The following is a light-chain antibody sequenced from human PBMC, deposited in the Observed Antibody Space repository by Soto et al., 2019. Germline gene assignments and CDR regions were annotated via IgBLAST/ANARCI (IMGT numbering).Light chain of an antibody. J-gene: IGKJ1*01. V-gene: IGKV3-15*01. CDR1: QSVSNN. Sequence: EIVMTQSPATLSVSPGERATLSGRASQSVSNNYLAWYQQKPGQAPRLLIYGAATRATGIPARFSGSGSGTEFTLTISSLQPDDFATYYCQQYNSYSFGQGTKVDI. CDR3: QQYNSYS. CDR2: GAA.